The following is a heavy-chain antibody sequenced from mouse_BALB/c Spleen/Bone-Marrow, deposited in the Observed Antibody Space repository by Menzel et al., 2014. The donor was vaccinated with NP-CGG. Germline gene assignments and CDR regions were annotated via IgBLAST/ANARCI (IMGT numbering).Heavy chain of an antibody. V-gene: IGHV1S22*01. CDR2: IYPGSGST. J-gene: IGHJ2*01. CDR1: GYTFTSYW. Sequence: LQQSGSELVRPGASVKLSCKASGYTFTSYWMHWVKQRPGQGLEWIGNIYPGSGSTSYDEKFKSKATLTVDTSSSTAYMQLSSLTSEDSAVYYCTNHYFDYWGQGTTLTVSS. CDR3: TNHYFDY.